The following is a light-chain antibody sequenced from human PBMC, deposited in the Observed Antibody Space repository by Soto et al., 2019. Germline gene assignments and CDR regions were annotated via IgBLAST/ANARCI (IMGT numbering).Light chain of an antibody. CDR3: TSYTSSSTHV. CDR2: GVT. J-gene: IGLJ1*01. CDR1: SSDIGGYDY. V-gene: IGLV2-14*01. Sequence: QSVLTQPASVSGSPGQSITTSCTGTSSDIGGYDYVSWYQHHPGKAPKFIIYGVTNRPSGVSHRFSGSKSANTASLTISGLQAEDESDYDYTSYTSSSTHVFGTGTKVTVL.